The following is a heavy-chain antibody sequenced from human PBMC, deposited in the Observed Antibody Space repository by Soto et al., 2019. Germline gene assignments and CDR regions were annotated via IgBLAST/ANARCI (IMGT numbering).Heavy chain of an antibody. Sequence: SETLCLTCTVSGGSISSYYWSWIRQPPGRGQEWIGYIYYSGSTNYNPSLKSRVTISVDTSKNQFSLKLSSVTAADTAVYYCARYPYYYGSGSYWLNYYYYGMDVRGQGTTVTVSS. CDR1: GGSISSYY. V-gene: IGHV4-59*01. D-gene: IGHD3-10*01. CDR3: ARYPYYYGSGSYWLNYYYYGMDV. J-gene: IGHJ6*02. CDR2: IYYSGST.